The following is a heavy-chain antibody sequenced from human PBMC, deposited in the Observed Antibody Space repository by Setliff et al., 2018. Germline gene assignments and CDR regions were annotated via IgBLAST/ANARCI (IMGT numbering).Heavy chain of an antibody. CDR1: GFAISSCW. Sequence: PGGSLRLSCVASGFAISSCWMSWVRQAPGKGLEWVANVNPDGSGKYYVDSVKGRFTISRDNAKNSLYLQMDSLRVEGTAVYYCIDGRNRAWGVYWGQGTLVTVSS. CDR3: IDGRNRAWGVY. CDR2: VNPDGSGK. V-gene: IGHV3-7*01. D-gene: IGHD7-27*01. J-gene: IGHJ4*02.